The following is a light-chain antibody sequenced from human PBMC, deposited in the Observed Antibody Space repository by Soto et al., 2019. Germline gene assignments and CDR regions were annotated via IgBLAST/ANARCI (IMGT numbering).Light chain of an antibody. CDR3: QHYRSSQT. Sequence: ETVLTQSPGTLSLSPGERATLSCRASQSVSSGYLAWYQQKPGQAPRLLIYGVSSRATGIPDRFSGSGSGTDFTLTISRLEPEDFGVYYCQHYRSSQTFGQGTKVEIK. CDR2: GVS. J-gene: IGKJ1*01. CDR1: QSVSSGY. V-gene: IGKV3-20*01.